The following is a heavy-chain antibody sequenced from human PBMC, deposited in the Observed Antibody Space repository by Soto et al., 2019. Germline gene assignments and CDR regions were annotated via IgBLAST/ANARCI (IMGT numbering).Heavy chain of an antibody. CDR1: GGSISSGGYS. D-gene: IGHD3-10*01. CDR2: IYHSGST. CDR3: ARGGRIGMVAFDY. Sequence: PSETLSLTCAVSGGSISSGGYSWSWIRQPPGKGLEWIGYIYHSGSTYYNPSLKSRVTISVDRSKNQFSLKLSSVTAADTAVYYCARGGRIGMVAFDYWGQGTLVTVSS. J-gene: IGHJ4*02. V-gene: IGHV4-30-2*01.